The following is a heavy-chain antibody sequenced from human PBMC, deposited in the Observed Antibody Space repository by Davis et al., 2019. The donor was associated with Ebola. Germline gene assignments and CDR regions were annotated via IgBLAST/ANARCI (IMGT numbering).Heavy chain of an antibody. J-gene: IGHJ6*02. D-gene: IGHD2-2*01. CDR3: ATGVPAAPWSYYYYYGMDV. CDR2: ISSSGSTI. V-gene: IGHV3-11*01. Sequence: GGSLRLSCAASGFTFSDYYMSWIRQAPGKGLEWVSYISSSGSTIYYADSVKGRFTISRDNAKNSLYLQMNSLRAEDTAVYYCATGVPAAPWSYYYYYGMDVWGQGTTVTVSS. CDR1: GFTFSDYY.